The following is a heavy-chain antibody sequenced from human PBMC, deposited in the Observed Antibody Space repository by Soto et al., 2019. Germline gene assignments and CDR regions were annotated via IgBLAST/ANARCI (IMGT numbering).Heavy chain of an antibody. V-gene: IGHV4-59*08. J-gene: IGHJ4*02. CDR1: GGSIRSYF. Sequence: PSETLSLTCTVSGGSIRSYFWSWVRQPPGKGLEWIGYNYYSGSPNYNPSLKTRVTISIDTSKNQFSLQLNSVTAADTAVYYCASHHRDRGWYNIAYPFDYRGQGTLVSVTS. CDR3: ASHHRDRGWYNIAYPFDY. CDR2: NYYSGSP. D-gene: IGHD6-19*01.